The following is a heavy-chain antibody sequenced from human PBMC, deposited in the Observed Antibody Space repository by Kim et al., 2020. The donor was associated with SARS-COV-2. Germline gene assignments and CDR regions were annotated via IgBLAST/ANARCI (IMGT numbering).Heavy chain of an antibody. Sequence: NTKLSQKFQGRVTITRDTSANTAYMELTSLRSEDTAIYYCARGSGWAFDYWGQGTLVTVAS. V-gene: IGHV1-3*01. CDR3: ARGSGWAFDY. J-gene: IGHJ4*02. D-gene: IGHD6-19*01. CDR2: NT.